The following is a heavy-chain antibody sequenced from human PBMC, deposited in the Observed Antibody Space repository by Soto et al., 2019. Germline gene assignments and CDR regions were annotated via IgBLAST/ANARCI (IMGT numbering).Heavy chain of an antibody. V-gene: IGHV3-48*02. CDR3: AIDRLTGDRREAFDI. D-gene: IGHD7-27*01. Sequence: EVQLVESGGGLVQPGGSLRLSCGASGYTYSSYSMSWVRQGPGKGLEWVSYIDTSGSTTYYADSVKGRFAISRDNAKNSLYLQVNSLRDEDTAVYYCAIDRLTGDRREAFDIWGQGTMVTVSS. CDR1: GYTYSSYS. J-gene: IGHJ3*02. CDR2: IDTSGSTT.